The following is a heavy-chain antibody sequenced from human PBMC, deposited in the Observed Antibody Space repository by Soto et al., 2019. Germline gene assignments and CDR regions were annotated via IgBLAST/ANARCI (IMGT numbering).Heavy chain of an antibody. D-gene: IGHD6-19*01. CDR3: AKDTYGSGWYRTGYFDY. J-gene: IGHJ4*02. CDR1: GFTFSSYA. V-gene: IGHV3-23*01. Sequence: GGSLRLSCAASGFTFSSYAMSWVRQAPGKGLEWVSAISGSGGSTYYADSVKGRFTISRDNSKNTLYLQMNSLRAEDTAVYYCAKDTYGSGWYRTGYFDYWGQGTLVTVSS. CDR2: ISGSGGST.